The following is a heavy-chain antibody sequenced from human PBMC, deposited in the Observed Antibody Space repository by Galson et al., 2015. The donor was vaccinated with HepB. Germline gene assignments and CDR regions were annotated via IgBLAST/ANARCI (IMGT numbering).Heavy chain of an antibody. V-gene: IGHV4-39*01. J-gene: IGHJ5*02. D-gene: IGHD6-13*01. CDR2: IYYSGST. CDR3: ACEAAAVTGDWFDP. Sequence: CTVSGGSISSSSYYWGWIRQPPGKGLEWIGSIYYSGSTYYNPSLKSRVTISVDTSKNQFSLKLSSVTAADTAVYYCACEAAAVTGDWFDPWGQGTLVTVSS. CDR1: GGSISSSSYY.